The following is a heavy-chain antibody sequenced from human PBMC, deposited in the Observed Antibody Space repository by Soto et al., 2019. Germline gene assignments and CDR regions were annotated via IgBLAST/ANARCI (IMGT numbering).Heavy chain of an antibody. J-gene: IGHJ5*02. Sequence: GASGKVWCKARGGTFSSYAIRWVRQAPGQGLEWMGGIIPIFGTANYAQKFQGRVTITADESTSTAYMELSSLRSEDTAVYYCAREYPTGDWFDPWGPGTPVPVS. CDR1: GGTFSSYA. CDR3: AREYPTGDWFDP. V-gene: IGHV1-69*13. CDR2: IIPIFGTA. D-gene: IGHD2-2*01.